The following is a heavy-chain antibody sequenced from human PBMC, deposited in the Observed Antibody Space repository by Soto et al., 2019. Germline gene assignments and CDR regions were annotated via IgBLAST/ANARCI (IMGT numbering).Heavy chain of an antibody. D-gene: IGHD1-26*01. CDR3: ARGGAGATRDNYYYGMDV. V-gene: IGHV3-33*01. Sequence: QVQLVESGGGVVQPGRSLRLSCAASRFTFSSYGMHWVRQAPGKGLEWVAVIWYDGSNRYYADSVKGRFTISRDNSKNTLYLQMNSRRAEDTAVYYCARGGAGATRDNYYYGMDVWGQGTTVTVSS. J-gene: IGHJ6*02. CDR2: IWYDGSNR. CDR1: RFTFSSYG.